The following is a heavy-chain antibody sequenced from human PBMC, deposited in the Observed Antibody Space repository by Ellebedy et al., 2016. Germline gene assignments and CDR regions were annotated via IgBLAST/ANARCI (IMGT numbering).Heavy chain of an antibody. CDR1: GFTFSSYG. D-gene: IGHD1-26*01. J-gene: IGHJ4*02. V-gene: IGHV3-30*18. Sequence: GESLKISXAASGFTFSSYGMHWVRQAPGKGLEWVAVISYDGSNKYYADSVKGRFTISRDNSKNTLYLQMNSLRAEDTAVYYCAKDRTGGATPTYDFDYWGQGTLVTVSS. CDR2: ISYDGSNK. CDR3: AKDRTGGATPTYDFDY.